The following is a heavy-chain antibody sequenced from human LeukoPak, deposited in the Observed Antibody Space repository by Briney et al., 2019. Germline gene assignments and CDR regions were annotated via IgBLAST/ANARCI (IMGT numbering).Heavy chain of an antibody. CDR1: GFTFSNYA. J-gene: IGHJ5*02. CDR3: ARDPRNKGLDP. CDR2: INGFGTEA. Sequence: PGGSLRLSCVVSGFTFSNYAMSWVRQVPGKGLMWVAHINGFGTEATYADTVKGRFTISRDNAKNTLYLQMNGLRDEDTAVYYCARDPRNKGLDPWGQGTLVTVSS. V-gene: IGHV3-74*01. D-gene: IGHD1/OR15-1a*01.